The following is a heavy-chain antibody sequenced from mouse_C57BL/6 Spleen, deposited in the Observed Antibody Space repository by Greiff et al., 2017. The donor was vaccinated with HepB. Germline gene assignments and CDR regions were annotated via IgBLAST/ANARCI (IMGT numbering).Heavy chain of an antibody. CDR1: GYSFTGYY. CDR2: INPSTGGT. J-gene: IGHJ2*01. Sequence: EVQLQQSGPELVKPGASVKISCKASGYSFTGYYMNWVKQSPEKSLEWIGAINPSTGGTTYNQKFKAKATLTVDKSSSTAYMQLKSLTSEDSAVYYCARGGYSNYCFDYWGQGTTLTVSS. CDR3: ARGGYSNYCFDY. V-gene: IGHV1-42*01. D-gene: IGHD2-5*01.